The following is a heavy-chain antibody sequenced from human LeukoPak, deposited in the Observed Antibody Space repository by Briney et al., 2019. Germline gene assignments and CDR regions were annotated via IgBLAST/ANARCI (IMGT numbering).Heavy chain of an antibody. CDR2: ISGSGGST. D-gene: IGHD3-22*01. CDR1: GFTFSSYA. J-gene: IGHJ3*02. CDR3: SGDYYDSSGYYHIPPRRDAFDI. Sequence: GGSLRLSCAASGFTFSSYAMSWVRQAPGKGLEWVSAISGSGGSTYYADSVKGRFTISRDNSKNTLYLQMNSLRAEDTAVYYCSGDYYDSSGYYHIPPRRDAFDIWGQGTMVTVSS. V-gene: IGHV3-23*01.